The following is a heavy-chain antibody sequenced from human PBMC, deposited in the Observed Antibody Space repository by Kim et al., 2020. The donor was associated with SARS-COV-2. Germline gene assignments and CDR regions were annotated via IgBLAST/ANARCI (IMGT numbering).Heavy chain of an antibody. V-gene: IGHV4-61*02. D-gene: IGHD3-22*01. J-gene: IGHJ4*02. CDR1: GGSISSGSYY. Sequence: SETLSLTCTVSGGSISSGSYYWSWIRQPAGKGLEWIGRIYTSGSTNYNPSLKSRVTISVDTSKNQFSLKLSSATAADTSVYYCAREGGMAYYYDSSGYPLFDYWGQGTLVTVSS. CDR3: AREGGMAYYYDSSGYPLFDY. CDR2: IYTSGST.